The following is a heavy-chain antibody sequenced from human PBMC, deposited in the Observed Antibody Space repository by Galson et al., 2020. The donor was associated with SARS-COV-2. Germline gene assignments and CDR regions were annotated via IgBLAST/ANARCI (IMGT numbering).Heavy chain of an antibody. CDR3: ARLHYGEYAPEAFDI. V-gene: IGHV4-30-2*01. CDR2: ITHSGST. D-gene: IGHD4-17*01. J-gene: IGHJ3*02. Sequence: SETLSLTCAVSGSSISSGSYSWNWIRQPPGKGLEWIGYITHSGSTYYNPSLKSRVTISVDRSKNQFSLRLSSVTAADTAVYYCARLHYGEYAPEAFDIWGPGTRVTVAS. CDR1: GSSISSGSYS.